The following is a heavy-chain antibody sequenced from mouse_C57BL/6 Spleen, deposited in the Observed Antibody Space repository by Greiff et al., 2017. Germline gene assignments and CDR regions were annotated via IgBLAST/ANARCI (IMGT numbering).Heavy chain of an antibody. J-gene: IGHJ4*01. CDR2: IDPANGDT. Sequence: EVQLQQSGAELVRPGASVKLSCTASGFNIKDDYMHWVKQRPEQGLEWIGWIDPANGDTEYASKFQGKATITADTSSNTAYLQLSSLTSEDTAVYYCTTRPAMDYWGQGTSVTVSS. CDR3: TTRPAMDY. CDR1: GFNIKDDY. V-gene: IGHV14-4*01.